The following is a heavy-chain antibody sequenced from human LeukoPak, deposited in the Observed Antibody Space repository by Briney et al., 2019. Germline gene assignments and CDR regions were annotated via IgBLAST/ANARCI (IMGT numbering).Heavy chain of an antibody. CDR3: ARGVRYCSSTSCRNWFDP. J-gene: IGHJ5*02. Sequence: ASVKVSCKASGYTFTSYGISWVRQAPGQGLEWMGWISAYNGNTNYAQKLQGRVTMTTDTSTSAAYTELRSLRSDDTAVYYCARGVRYCSSTSCRNWFDPWGQGTLVTVSS. CDR1: GYTFTSYG. D-gene: IGHD2-2*01. V-gene: IGHV1-18*01. CDR2: ISAYNGNT.